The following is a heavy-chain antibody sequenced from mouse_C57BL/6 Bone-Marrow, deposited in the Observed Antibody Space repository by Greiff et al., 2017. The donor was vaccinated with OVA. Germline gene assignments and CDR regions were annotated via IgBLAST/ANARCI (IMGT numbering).Heavy chain of an antibody. D-gene: IGHD2-4*01. J-gene: IGHJ3*01. Sequence: QVQLKESGAELVKPGASVKLSCKASGYTFTEYTIHWVKQRSGQGLEWIGWFYPGSGSIKYNEKFKDKATLTADKSSSTVYMELSSLTSEDSAVYYCARWGDLGYDYGFAYWGQGTLVTVSA. V-gene: IGHV1-62-2*01. CDR2: FYPGSGSI. CDR3: ARWGDLGYDYGFAY. CDR1: GYTFTEYT.